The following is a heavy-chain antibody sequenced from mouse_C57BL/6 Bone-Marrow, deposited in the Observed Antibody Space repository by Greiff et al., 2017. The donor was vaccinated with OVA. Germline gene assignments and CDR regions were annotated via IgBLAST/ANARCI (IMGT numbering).Heavy chain of an antibody. D-gene: IGHD1-1*01. Sequence: EVKLVESGGGLVQPGGSMKLSCVASGFTFSNYWMNWVRQSPEKGLEWVAQIRLKSDNYATHYAESVTGRFTISRDDSKSSVYLQMNHLRAEDTGIYYCTGGTTVVATRDDYAMDDWGQGTSVTVSS. CDR3: TGGTTVVATRDDYAMDD. J-gene: IGHJ4*01. CDR2: IRLKSDNYAT. CDR1: GFTFSNYW. V-gene: IGHV6-3*01.